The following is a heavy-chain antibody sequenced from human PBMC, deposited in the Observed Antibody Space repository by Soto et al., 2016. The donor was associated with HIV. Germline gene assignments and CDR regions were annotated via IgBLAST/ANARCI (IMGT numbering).Heavy chain of an antibody. D-gene: IGHD1-26*01. CDR3: VKDNGSGSRYYHYMDV. CDR1: GFTFDAYA. CDR2: ISWNGGTL. Sequence: EVQLVESGGGLVQPGRSLRLSCVASGFTFDAYAMHWVRQAPGKGLEWVSGISWNGGTLGYADSVKGRFAISRDNAKNSLYLQMNSLRAEDRALYYCVKDNGSGSRYYHYMDVWGKGTTVTVSS. J-gene: IGHJ6*03. V-gene: IGHV3-9*01.